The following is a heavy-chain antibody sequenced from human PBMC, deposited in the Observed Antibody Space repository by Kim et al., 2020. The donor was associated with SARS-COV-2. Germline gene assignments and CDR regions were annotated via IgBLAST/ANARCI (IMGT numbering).Heavy chain of an antibody. Sequence: SETLSLTCAVYGGSFSGYYWSWIRQPPGKGLEWIGEINHSGSTNYNPSLKSRVTISVDTSKNQFSLKLSSVTAADTAVYYCARTNLGYCSSTSCYKAHYYYGMDVWGQGTTVTVSS. CDR2: INHSGST. CDR1: GGSFSGYY. D-gene: IGHD2-2*02. J-gene: IGHJ6*02. V-gene: IGHV4-34*01. CDR3: ARTNLGYCSSTSCYKAHYYYGMDV.